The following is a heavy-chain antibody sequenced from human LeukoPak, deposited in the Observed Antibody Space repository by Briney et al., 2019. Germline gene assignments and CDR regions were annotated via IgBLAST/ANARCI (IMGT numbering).Heavy chain of an antibody. CDR3: AKGEPGTTSPLDY. D-gene: IGHD1-7*01. Sequence: GGSLRLSCAASGFTFSSYGMHWVRQAPGKGLEWVAVIWYDGSNKYYADSVKGRFTISRDNSKNTLYLQMNSLRAEDTAVYCCAKGEPGTTSPLDYWGQGTLVTVSS. V-gene: IGHV3-33*06. CDR1: GFTFSSYG. CDR2: IWYDGSNK. J-gene: IGHJ4*02.